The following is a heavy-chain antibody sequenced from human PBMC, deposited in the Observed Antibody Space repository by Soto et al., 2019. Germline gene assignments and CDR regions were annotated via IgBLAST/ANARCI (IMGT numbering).Heavy chain of an antibody. J-gene: IGHJ5*02. CDR3: ARERPDGARLDP. CDR2: IYHSGST. V-gene: IGHV4-30-4*01. Sequence: QVQLQESGPGLVKPSQTLSLTCTVSGGSISSGDYYWSCIRQPPGKGLEWIGYIYHSGSTYYNPSLKRRVTLSVDTSKTQFSRKLSSVTAADTAVYYCARERPDGARLDPWGQGTLVTVSS. D-gene: IGHD6-6*01. CDR1: GGSISSGDYY.